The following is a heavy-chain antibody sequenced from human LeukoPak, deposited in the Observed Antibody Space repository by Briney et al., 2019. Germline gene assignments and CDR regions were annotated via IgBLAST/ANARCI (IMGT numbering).Heavy chain of an antibody. D-gene: IGHD2-21*02. Sequence: GGSLRLSCTASAFTLGDWYMSWIRQAPGKGLEWISYISNIGTTTYYAESVKGRFTISKDNAKNSLYLQMNSLRAEDTAVYYCACDFRYLGHDFWGQGTLVTVSS. CDR2: ISNIGTTT. CDR1: AFTLGDWY. CDR3: ACDFRYLGHDF. V-gene: IGHV3-11*01. J-gene: IGHJ4*02.